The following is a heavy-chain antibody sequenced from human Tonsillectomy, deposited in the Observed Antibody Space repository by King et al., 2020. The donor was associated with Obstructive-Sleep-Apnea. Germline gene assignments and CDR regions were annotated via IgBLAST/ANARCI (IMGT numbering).Heavy chain of an antibody. CDR3: AKDTSTWVDP. J-gene: IGHJ5*02. CDR2: ISWDGGGT. CDR1: GFTFDDYT. Sequence: EVQLVESGGVVVQPGGSLRLSCAASGFTFDDYTMHWVRQAPGKGLEWVSLISWDGGGTYYADSVKGRFTISRDNNKNSLYLQMNSLRTEDTALYYCAKDTSTWVDPWGQGTLVTVSS. V-gene: IGHV3-43*01.